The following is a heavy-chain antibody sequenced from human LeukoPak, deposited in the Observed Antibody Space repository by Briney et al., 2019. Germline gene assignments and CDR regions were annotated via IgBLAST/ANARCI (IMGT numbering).Heavy chain of an antibody. CDR1: GFAVSANY. CDR3: ARLGYYNSLTGILDDS. D-gene: IGHD3-9*01. V-gene: IGHV3-53*01. J-gene: IGHJ4*02. CDR2: IYSGGTT. Sequence: PGGSLRLPCAASGFAVSANYMSWVRQAPGKGLEWVSIIYSGGTTFYADSVKGRFIISRDNSKNTLSLQMNSLRAEDTAVYYCARLGYYNSLTGILDDSWGQGTLVTVSS.